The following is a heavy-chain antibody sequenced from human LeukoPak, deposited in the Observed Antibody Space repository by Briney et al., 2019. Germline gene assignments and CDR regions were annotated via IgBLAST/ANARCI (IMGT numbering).Heavy chain of an antibody. V-gene: IGHV3-21*05. CDR3: AKEMVSIAAVAGAD. D-gene: IGHD6-13*01. J-gene: IGHJ4*02. CDR2: ISSSSSYI. CDR1: GFTFSSYS. Sequence: PGGSLRLSCAASGFTFSSYSMDWVRQAPGKGLEWVSYISSSSSYIYYADSVKGRFTISRDDAKTSLYLQMNSLRAEDTAIYYCAKEMVSIAAVAGADWGQGTLVTVSS.